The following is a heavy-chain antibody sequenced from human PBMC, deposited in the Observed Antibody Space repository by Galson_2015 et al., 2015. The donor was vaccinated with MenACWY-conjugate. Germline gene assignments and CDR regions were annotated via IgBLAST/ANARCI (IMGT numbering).Heavy chain of an antibody. J-gene: IGHJ4*02. V-gene: IGHV1-18*01. CDR3: ARRYYDILTGYYTLDY. CDR2: ISAYNGNT. D-gene: IGHD3-9*01. Sequence: SVKVSCKASGYAFTSYGISWVRQAPGQGLEWMGWISAYNGNTNYAQKLQGRVTMTTDTSTSTAYMELRSLRSDDTAVYYCARRYYDILTGYYTLDYWGQGTLVTASS. CDR1: GYAFTSYG.